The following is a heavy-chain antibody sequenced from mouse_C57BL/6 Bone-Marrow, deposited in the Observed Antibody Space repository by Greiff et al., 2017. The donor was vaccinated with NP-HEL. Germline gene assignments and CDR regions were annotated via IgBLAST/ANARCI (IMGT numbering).Heavy chain of an antibody. CDR3: VRDDSSGYDAWFAY. CDR2: IRSKSSNYAT. Sequence: EVKLVESGGGLVQPKGSLKLSCAASGFTFNTYAMHWVRQAPGKGLEWVARIRSKSSNYATYYADSVKDRFTISRDDSQSMLYLQMNNLKTEDTAMYYCVRDDSSGYDAWFAYWGQGTLVTVSA. CDR1: GFTFNTYA. J-gene: IGHJ3*01. D-gene: IGHD3-2*02. V-gene: IGHV10-3*01.